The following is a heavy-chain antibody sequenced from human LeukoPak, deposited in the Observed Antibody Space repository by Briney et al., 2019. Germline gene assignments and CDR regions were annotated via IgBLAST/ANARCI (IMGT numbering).Heavy chain of an antibody. D-gene: IGHD2-2*01. Sequence: GGSLRLSCAASGFTFSNYAMSWVRQAPGKGLEWVSTIIGSGGGTYYADSVKGRFTISRDNAKNTLYLQMNSLRAEDTAVYYCARPIVVVPDNWFDPWGQGTLVTVSS. V-gene: IGHV3-23*01. CDR1: GFTFSNYA. CDR2: IIGSGGGT. J-gene: IGHJ5*02. CDR3: ARPIVVVPDNWFDP.